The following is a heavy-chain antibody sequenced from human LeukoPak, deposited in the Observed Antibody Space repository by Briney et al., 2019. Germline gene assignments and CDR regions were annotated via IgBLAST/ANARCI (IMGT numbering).Heavy chain of an antibody. J-gene: IGHJ6*03. CDR3: ARGRYYDFWSGYLDYYYYYMDV. CDR2: MNPNSGNT. D-gene: IGHD3-3*01. CDR1: GYTFTSYD. V-gene: IGHV1-8*01. Sequence: ASVKVSCKASGYTFTSYDINWVRQATGQGLEWMGWMNPNSGNTGYAQKFQGRVTMTRNTSISTAYMELSSLRSEDTAVYCCARGRYYDFWSGYLDYYYYYMDVWGKGTTVTVSS.